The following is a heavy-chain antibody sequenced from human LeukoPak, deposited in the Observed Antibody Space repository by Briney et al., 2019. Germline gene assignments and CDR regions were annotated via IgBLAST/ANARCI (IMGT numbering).Heavy chain of an antibody. D-gene: IGHD2-2*01. J-gene: IGHJ4*02. CDR2: INHSGST. V-gene: IGHV4-34*01. Sequence: SETLSLTCAVYGGSFSGYYWSWIRQPPGKGLEWIGEINHSGSTNYNPSLKSRVTISVDTSKNQFSLKLSSVTAADTAVYYCARALICGSTSCYPSGFDYWGQGTLVTVSS. CDR1: GGSFSGYY. CDR3: ARALICGSTSCYPSGFDY.